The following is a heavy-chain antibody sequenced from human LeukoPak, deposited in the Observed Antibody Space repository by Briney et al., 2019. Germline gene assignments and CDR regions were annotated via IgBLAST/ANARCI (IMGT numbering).Heavy chain of an antibody. CDR3: ARGRATLVPMVYASNWFDP. CDR1: GYTFTSYG. CDR2: ISAYNGNT. V-gene: IGHV1-18*01. J-gene: IGHJ5*02. D-gene: IGHD2-8*01. Sequence: ASVKVSCKASGYTFTSYGISWVRQAPGQGLEWMGWISAYNGNTNYAQKLQGRVTMTTDTSTSTAYMELSRLRSDDTAVYYCARGRATLVPMVYASNWFDPWGQGTLVTVSS.